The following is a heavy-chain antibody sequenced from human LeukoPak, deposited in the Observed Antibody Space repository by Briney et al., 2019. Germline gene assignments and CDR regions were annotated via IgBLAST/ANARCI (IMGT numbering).Heavy chain of an antibody. CDR3: AKDNRRHYTSGPNPDSLH. D-gene: IGHD6-19*01. J-gene: IGHJ4*02. Sequence: GGSLRLSCAASGNYWMHWVRQVQGKGLVWVSHINSDGSWTSYADSVKGRFAISRDNAKNSLYLQMNSLRVEDTAFYYCAKDNRRHYTSGPNPDSLHWGQGALVTVSS. V-gene: IGHV3-74*01. CDR2: INSDGSWT. CDR1: GNYW.